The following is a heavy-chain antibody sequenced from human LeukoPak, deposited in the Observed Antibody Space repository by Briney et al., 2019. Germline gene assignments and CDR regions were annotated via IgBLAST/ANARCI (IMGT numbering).Heavy chain of an antibody. CDR1: GYTFTSYY. CDR3: ARVAAEVVGVPGAIGFGWLRRDYYYMDV. Sequence: ASVKVSCKASGYTFTSYYMHWVRQAPGQGLEWMGIINPSGGSTSYAQKFQGGVTMTRDMSTGTVYMELSSLRSEDTAVYYCARVAAEVVGVPGAIGFGWLRRDYYYMDVWGKGTTVTVSS. CDR2: INPSGGST. D-gene: IGHD2-2*02. J-gene: IGHJ6*03. V-gene: IGHV1-46*01.